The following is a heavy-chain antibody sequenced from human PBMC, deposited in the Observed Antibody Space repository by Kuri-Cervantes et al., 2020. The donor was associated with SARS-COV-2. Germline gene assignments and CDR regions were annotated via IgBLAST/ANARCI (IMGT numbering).Heavy chain of an antibody. CDR2: IFTDDKT. CDR3: ARGNVAVAGDAFDV. CDR1: GFTVNSYY. D-gene: IGHD6-19*01. V-gene: IGHV3-66*01. Sequence: GGSLRLSCAASGFTVNSYYINWVRQAPGKGLEWVSVIFTDDKTYYADSVKDRVNMSRDNFRNTMFLQINSLRADDTAVYYCARGNVAVAGDAFDVWGHGTVVTVSS. J-gene: IGHJ3*01.